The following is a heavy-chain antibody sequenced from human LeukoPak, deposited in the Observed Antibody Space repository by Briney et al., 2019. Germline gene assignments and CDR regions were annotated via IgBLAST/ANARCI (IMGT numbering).Heavy chain of an antibody. V-gene: IGHV1-8*02. CDR2: INPTSGKT. Sequence: ASVKVSCKASGYTFTTDDINWVRQATGQGLEWMGWINPTSGKTSYAQKFQGRVTITSDTSTTTAQTELSSLGSEDTAVYYCARVRWLRLGVNEYYYYIDVSGKGTTVTVTS. D-gene: IGHD5-12*01. CDR1: GYTFTTDD. CDR3: ARVRWLRLGVNEYYYYIDV. J-gene: IGHJ6*03.